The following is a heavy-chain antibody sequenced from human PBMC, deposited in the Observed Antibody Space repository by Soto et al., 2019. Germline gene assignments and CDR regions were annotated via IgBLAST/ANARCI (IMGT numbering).Heavy chain of an antibody. D-gene: IGHD3-9*01. J-gene: IGHJ1*01. V-gene: IGHV4-59*11. CDR2: VVYSVSS. CDR3: ARRGRPFFDFVSRHQAVGACDI. Sequence: VQLQESGPGLVRPSETLSLTCSVSGASITAHSWNWIRQSPGEGLEWIGNVVYSVSSDYAPSRKSRLTIALDTSKNQFSMRLSSVTAADTAVYYCARRGRPFFDFVSRHQAVGACDIWGQGTRVTVSP. CDR1: GASITAHS.